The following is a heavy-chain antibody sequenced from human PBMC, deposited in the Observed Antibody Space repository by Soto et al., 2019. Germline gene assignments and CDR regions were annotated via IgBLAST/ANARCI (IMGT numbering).Heavy chain of an antibody. J-gene: IGHJ5*02. CDR1: GFNFENFG. V-gene: IGHV3-23*01. CDR3: AKNHCVELLPPATVHWFDP. D-gene: IGHD3-10*01. Sequence: GGSLRLSCAASGFNFENFGMTWVRQAPGKGREWVSSISGSGCKKYYADSVKGRFTISRDNSKSTVSLELNNLSAEDTAVEHCAKNHCVELLPPATVHWFDPWGQGSVVTVSS. CDR2: ISGSGCKK.